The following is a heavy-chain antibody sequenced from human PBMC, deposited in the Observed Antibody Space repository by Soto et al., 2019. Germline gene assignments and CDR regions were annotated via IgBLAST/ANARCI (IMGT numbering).Heavy chain of an antibody. CDR2: ISYDGSNK. V-gene: IGHV3-30*18. J-gene: IGHJ6*02. CDR1: GFTFSSYG. D-gene: IGHD2-2*01. CDR3: AKVIGYCSSTSCRYYYYGMDV. Sequence: QVQLVESGGGVVQPGRSLRLSCAASGFTFSSYGMHWVRQAPGKGLEWVAVISYDGSNKYYADSVKGRFTISRDNSKNTLYLLMNSLRAEDTAVYYCAKVIGYCSSTSCRYYYYGMDVWGQGTTVTVSS.